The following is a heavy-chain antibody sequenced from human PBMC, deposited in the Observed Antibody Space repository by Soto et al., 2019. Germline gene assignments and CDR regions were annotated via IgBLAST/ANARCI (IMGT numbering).Heavy chain of an antibody. Sequence: PGGSLRLSCAASGFTFSDYFMSWIRQAPGKGLEWVSYISSSGSTIYYADSVKGRFTISRDNAKNSLYLQMNSLRAEDTAVYYCARDRKEYCISTSCYTPPYYYYYGMDVWGQGTTVTAP. V-gene: IGHV3-11*01. D-gene: IGHD2-2*02. CDR2: ISSSGSTI. CDR3: ARDRKEYCISTSCYTPPYYYYYGMDV. CDR1: GFTFSDYF. J-gene: IGHJ6*02.